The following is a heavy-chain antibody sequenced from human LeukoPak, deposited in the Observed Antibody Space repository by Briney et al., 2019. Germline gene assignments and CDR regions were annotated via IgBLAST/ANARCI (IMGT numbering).Heavy chain of an antibody. V-gene: IGHV3-53*01. J-gene: IGHJ4*02. Sequence: PGGSLRLSCAASGFTVSSNYMSWVRQAPGKGLEWVSVIYSGGSTYYADSVRGRFTISRDNSKNTLYLQMNSLRAEDTAVYYCARGPLAGTFDYWGQGTLVTVSS. CDR3: ARGPLAGTFDY. CDR2: IYSGGST. CDR1: GFTVSSNY. D-gene: IGHD6-13*01.